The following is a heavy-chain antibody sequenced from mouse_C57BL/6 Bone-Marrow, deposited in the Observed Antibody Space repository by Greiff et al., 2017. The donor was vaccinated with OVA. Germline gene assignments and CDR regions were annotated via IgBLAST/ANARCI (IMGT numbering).Heavy chain of an antibody. V-gene: IGHV1-82*01. Sequence: QVQLKESGPELVKPGASVKISCKASGYAFRSSWMNWVKQRPGKGLEWIGRIYPGDGDTNYNGQFKGKATLTADNSSSTASMQLSRLTSEDSAVYYCARHEDGDYASYFDDWGQGTTLTVAS. J-gene: IGHJ2*01. D-gene: IGHD2-13*01. CDR1: GYAFRSSW. CDR3: ARHEDGDYASYFDD. CDR2: IYPGDGDT.